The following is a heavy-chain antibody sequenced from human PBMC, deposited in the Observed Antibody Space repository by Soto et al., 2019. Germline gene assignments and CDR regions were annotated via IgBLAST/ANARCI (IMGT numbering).Heavy chain of an antibody. Sequence: GGSLRLSCAASGSTFDDNGMSWVRQAPGKGLEWVSGINRNGGSTGYADSVKGRFTISRDNAKNSLYLQMNSLRAEDTALYYCARSVGATTWFDPWGQGTLVTVSS. D-gene: IGHD1-26*01. CDR1: GSTFDDNG. CDR3: ARSVGATTWFDP. CDR2: INRNGGST. J-gene: IGHJ5*02. V-gene: IGHV3-20*04.